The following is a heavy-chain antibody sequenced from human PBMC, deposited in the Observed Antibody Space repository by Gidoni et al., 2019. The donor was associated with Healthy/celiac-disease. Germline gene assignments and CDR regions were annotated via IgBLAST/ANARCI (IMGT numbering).Heavy chain of an antibody. J-gene: IGHJ4*02. Sequence: QVQLVEYGGGLVKPGGSLRLSCSASGFPFRDYYMSWIRQAPGKGLEWVSYISRSSSYTNYADAVKGRFTISRDNAKNSLYLQMNSLRAEDTAVYYCARSQSVQGQYYFDYWGQGTLVTVSS. D-gene: IGHD1-1*01. V-gene: IGHV3-11*06. CDR3: ARSQSVQGQYYFDY. CDR2: ISRSSSYT. CDR1: GFPFRDYY.